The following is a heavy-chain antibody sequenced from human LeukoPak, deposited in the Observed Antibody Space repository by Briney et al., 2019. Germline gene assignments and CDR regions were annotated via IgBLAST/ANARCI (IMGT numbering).Heavy chain of an antibody. CDR2: IDDSGNT. D-gene: IGHD2-2*01. CDR3: ARDSSPAALPYMDA. Sequence: PSETLSLTCLVSGGSMKRSYWTWIRQAPGKGLEWIGNIDDSGNTNYSPCLKSRVTISLDTSKTQSSLRVTSVTAADRALYFCARDSSPAALPYMDAWGKGTTVTVSS. V-gene: IGHV4-59*01. CDR1: GGSMKRSY. J-gene: IGHJ6*03.